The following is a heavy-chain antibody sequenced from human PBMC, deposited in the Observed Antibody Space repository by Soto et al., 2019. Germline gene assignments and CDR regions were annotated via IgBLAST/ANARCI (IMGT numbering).Heavy chain of an antibody. CDR2: IIPIFGTA. J-gene: IGHJ4*02. CDR1: GGTFSSYA. D-gene: IGHD6-6*01. CDR3: ASIYRGFSSSFSDY. V-gene: IGHV1-69*13. Sequence: GASVKVSCKASGGTFSSYAISWVRQAPGQGLEWMGGIIPIFGTANYAQKFQGRVTITADESTSTAYMELSSLRSEDTAVYYCASIYRGFSSSFSDYWGQGTLVTVSS.